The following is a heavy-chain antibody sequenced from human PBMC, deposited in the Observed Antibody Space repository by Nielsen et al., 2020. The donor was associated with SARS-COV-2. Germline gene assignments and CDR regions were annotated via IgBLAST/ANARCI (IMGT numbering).Heavy chain of an antibody. D-gene: IGHD6-13*01. CDR2: LSWSGGKI. CDR3: VRDKGLIAAAGHYFDF. Sequence: GGSLRLSCAASGFSFETYGMHWVRQVPGKGLEWVSGLSWSGGKIDYADSVKGRFTISRDNAKNSLYLQMNSVRTEDTALYYCVRDKGLIAAAGHYFDFWGQGTLVTVSS. V-gene: IGHV3-9*01. CDR1: GFSFETYG. J-gene: IGHJ4*02.